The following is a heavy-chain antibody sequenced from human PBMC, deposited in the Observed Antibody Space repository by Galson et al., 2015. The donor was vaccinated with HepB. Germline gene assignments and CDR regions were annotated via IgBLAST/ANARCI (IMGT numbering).Heavy chain of an antibody. CDR2: MTSDRNTI. CDR3: ARSTRGAFDF. CDR1: GFTFSIYS. V-gene: IGHV3-48*02. J-gene: IGHJ3*01. D-gene: IGHD3-10*01. Sequence: SLRLSCAASGFTFSIYSMNWVRLAPGKGLEWVSYMTSDRNTIYYADSVRGRFTISRDNDKNSLYLQMNSLRDEDTAVYYCARSTRGAFDFWGQGTLVTVSS.